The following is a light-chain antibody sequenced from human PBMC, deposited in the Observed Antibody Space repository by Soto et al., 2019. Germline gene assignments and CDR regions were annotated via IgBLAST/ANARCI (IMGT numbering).Light chain of an antibody. J-gene: IGLJ1*01. CDR1: SSDVGYYNY. Sequence: QSALTQPASVSGSPGQSITISCTGTSSDVGYYNYVSWYQQHPGKAPKLMIYDVSNRPSGVSYRFSGSKSGSTASLTISGPQAEDEADYYCSSYTTSGTLYVFGTGTKVTVL. CDR2: DVS. V-gene: IGLV2-14*01. CDR3: SSYTTSGTLYV.